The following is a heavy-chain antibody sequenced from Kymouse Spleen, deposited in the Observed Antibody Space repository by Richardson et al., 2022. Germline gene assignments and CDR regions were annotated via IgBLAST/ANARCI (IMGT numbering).Heavy chain of an antibody. CDR2: IKSKTDGGTT. Sequence: EVQLVESGGGLVKPGGSLRLSCAASGFTFSNAWMSWVRQAPGKGLEWVGRIKSKTDGGTTDYAAPVKGRFTISRDDSKNTLYLQMNSLKTEDTAVYYCTTGRWQQLGYFDYWGQGTLVTVSS. J-gene: IGHJ4*02. CDR3: TTGRWQQLGYFDY. D-gene: IGHD6-13*01. V-gene: IGHV3-15*01. CDR1: GFTFSNAW.